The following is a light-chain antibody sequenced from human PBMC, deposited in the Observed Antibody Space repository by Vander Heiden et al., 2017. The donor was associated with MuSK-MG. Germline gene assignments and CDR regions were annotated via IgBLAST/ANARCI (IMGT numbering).Light chain of an antibody. CDR3: QQYIGWPIYT. CDR1: HDLSNN. CDR2: GAW. J-gene: IGKJ2*01. Sequence: EVVLTQSPATLSVSPGESATLSCRASHDLSNNLAWYQQKPGQAPRLLIYGAWTRATGVPARFSGGGYVTEFTLTISTGQSEDFAVYYCQQYIGWPIYTFGQGTRLEIK. V-gene: IGKV3-15*01.